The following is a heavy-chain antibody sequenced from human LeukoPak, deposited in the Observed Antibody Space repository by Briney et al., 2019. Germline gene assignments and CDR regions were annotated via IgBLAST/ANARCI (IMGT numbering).Heavy chain of an antibody. CDR1: GGSISSGGYS. CDR2: IYHSGST. Sequence: PSETLSLTCAVSGGSISSGGYSWSWIRQPPGKGLEWIGYIYHSGSTYYNPSLKSRVTISVDRSKNQFSLKLSSVTAAGTAVYYCARARSTSCYVDYWGQGTLVTVSS. D-gene: IGHD2-2*01. J-gene: IGHJ4*02. CDR3: ARARSTSCYVDY. V-gene: IGHV4-30-2*01.